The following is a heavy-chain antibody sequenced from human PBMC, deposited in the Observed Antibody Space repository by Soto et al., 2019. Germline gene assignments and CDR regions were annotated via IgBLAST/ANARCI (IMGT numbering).Heavy chain of an antibody. J-gene: IGHJ3*02. D-gene: IGHD7-27*01. CDR3: ATYWGAGHDAKGFHI. CDR2: ISYGGST. CDR1: GGSINGVTYF. Sequence: QVHLQESGPGLVEPSQTLSLTCTVSGGSINGVTYFWSWIRQHPGKGLEWIGYISYGGSTYYNPSLKRRLIISVDTSNNQFSLRLSSVTVADTAVYYCATYWGAGHDAKGFHIWGQGTVVTVSS. V-gene: IGHV4-31*03.